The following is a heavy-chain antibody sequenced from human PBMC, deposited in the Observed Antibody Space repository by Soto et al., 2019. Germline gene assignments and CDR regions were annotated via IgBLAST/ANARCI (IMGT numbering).Heavy chain of an antibody. V-gene: IGHV4-31*03. D-gene: IGHD4-17*01. Sequence: TLSLTCTVAGGYISSGGYYWSWIRQHPKKGLEWIGYIYYSGSTYYNPSLKSRVTISVDTSKNQFSLKLSSVTAADTAVYYCARDGTDYGEPHAFDIWGQGTMVTVSS. J-gene: IGHJ3*02. CDR3: ARDGTDYGEPHAFDI. CDR2: IYYSGST. CDR1: GGYISSGGYY.